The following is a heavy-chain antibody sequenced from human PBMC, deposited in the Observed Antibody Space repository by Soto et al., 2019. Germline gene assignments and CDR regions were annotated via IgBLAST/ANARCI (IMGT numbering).Heavy chain of an antibody. CDR2: INHSGST. CDR1: GGSFSGYY. V-gene: IGHV4-34*01. D-gene: IGHD4-4*01. Sequence: SETLSLTCAVYGGSFSGYYWSWIRQPPGKGLEWIGEINHSGSTNYNPSLKSRVTISVDTSKNQFSLKLSSVTAADTAVYYCAICNYDAFDIWGQGTMVTVSS. CDR3: AICNYDAFDI. J-gene: IGHJ3*02.